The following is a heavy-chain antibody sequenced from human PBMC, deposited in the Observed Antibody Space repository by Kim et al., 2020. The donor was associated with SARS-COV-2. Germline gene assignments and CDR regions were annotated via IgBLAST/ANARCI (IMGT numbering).Heavy chain of an antibody. CDR1: GFTFSNAW. CDR3: TTDLLIAVADKNDY. J-gene: IGHJ4*02. V-gene: IGHV3-15*01. Sequence: GGSLRLSCAASGFTFSNAWMSWVRQAPGKGLEWVGRIKSKTDGGTTDYAAPVKGRFTISRDDSKNTLYLQMNSLKTEDTAVYYCTTDLLIAVADKNDYWGQGTLVTVSS. D-gene: IGHD6-19*01. CDR2: IKSKTDGGTT.